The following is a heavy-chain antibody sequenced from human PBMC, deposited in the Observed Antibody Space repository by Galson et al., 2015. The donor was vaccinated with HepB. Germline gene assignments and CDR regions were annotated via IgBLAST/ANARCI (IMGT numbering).Heavy chain of an antibody. CDR1: GYTFTSYG. CDR2: IIPIFGTA. Sequence: QSGAEVKKPGASVKVSCKASGYTFTSYGISWVRQAPGQGLEWMGWIIPIFGTANYAQKFQGRVTITADESTSTAYMELSSLRSEDTAVYYCARGQYSSSWYDYYYYMDVWGKGTTVTVSS. V-gene: IGHV1-69*13. D-gene: IGHD6-13*01. CDR3: ARGQYSSSWYDYYYYMDV. J-gene: IGHJ6*03.